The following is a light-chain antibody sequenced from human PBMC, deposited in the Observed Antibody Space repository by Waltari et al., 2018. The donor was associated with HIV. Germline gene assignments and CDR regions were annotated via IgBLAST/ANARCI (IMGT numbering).Light chain of an antibody. Sequence: IVMPQSPDSLAVSLGARAHTHCMASHTILYSSNNKNYLAWYQQKPGQPPKLLISWASTRESGVPDRFSGSGSGTDFTLTISSLQPEDVAVYYCQQYYFTPPHTFGQGTKLEIK. CDR1: HTILYSSNNKNY. J-gene: IGKJ2*01. CDR3: QQYYFTPPHT. V-gene: IGKV4-1*01. CDR2: WAS.